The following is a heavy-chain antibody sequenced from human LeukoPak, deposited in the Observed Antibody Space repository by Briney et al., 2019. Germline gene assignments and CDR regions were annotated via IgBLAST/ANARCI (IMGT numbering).Heavy chain of an antibody. V-gene: IGHV3-48*01. CDR1: GLTFSSNS. CDR2: ISSSGTTI. CDR3: ARDAEAVAGSLDY. J-gene: IGHJ4*02. Sequence: PGGSLRLSCAASGLTFSSNSMNWARQAPGKGLEWISYISSSGTTIHYADSVRGRFSISRDNAKNSLYLQMNSLRAEDTAVYYCARDAEAVAGSLDYWGQRTLVTVSS. D-gene: IGHD6-19*01.